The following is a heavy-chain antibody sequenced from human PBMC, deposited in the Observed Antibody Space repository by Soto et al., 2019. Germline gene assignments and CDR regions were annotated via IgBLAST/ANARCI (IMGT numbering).Heavy chain of an antibody. J-gene: IGHJ6*02. CDR1: GYTFTGYY. CDR3: ARDSRGSYPSYYYYGMDV. V-gene: IGHV1-2*04. D-gene: IGHD1-26*01. Sequence: ASVKVSCKASGYTFTGYYMHWVRQAPGQGLEWMGWINPNSGGTNYAQKFQGWVTMTRDTSISTAYMELSRLRSDDTAVYYCARDSRGSYPSYYYYGMDVWGQGTTVTVSS. CDR2: INPNSGGT.